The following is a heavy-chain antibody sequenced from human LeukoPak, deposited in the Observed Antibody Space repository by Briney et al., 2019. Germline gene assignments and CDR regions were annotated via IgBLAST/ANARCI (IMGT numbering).Heavy chain of an antibody. J-gene: IGHJ4*02. D-gene: IGHD3-22*01. CDR1: GFTFSSYG. CDR3: AKIGYYYDSSGYYPAGDY. CDR2: IPYDGSNK. V-gene: IGHV3-30*18. Sequence: GGSLRLSCAASGFTFSSYGMHWVRQAPGKGLEWVAVIPYDGSNKYYADSVKGRFTISRDNSKNTLYLQMNSLRAEDTAVYYCAKIGYYYDSSGYYPAGDYWGQGTLVTVSS.